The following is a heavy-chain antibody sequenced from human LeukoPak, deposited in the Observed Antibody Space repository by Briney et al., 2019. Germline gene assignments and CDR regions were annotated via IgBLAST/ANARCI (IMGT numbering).Heavy chain of an antibody. CDR1: GYTFTSYA. V-gene: IGHV1-3*01. D-gene: IGHD2-2*02. Sequence: ASAKVSCKASGYTFTSYAMHWVRQAPGQRLEWMGWINAGNGNTKYSQKFQGRVTITRDTSASTAYMELSSLRSEDTAVYYCARTLTVVPAAILDYWGQGTLVTVSS. J-gene: IGHJ4*02. CDR3: ARTLTVVPAAILDY. CDR2: INAGNGNT.